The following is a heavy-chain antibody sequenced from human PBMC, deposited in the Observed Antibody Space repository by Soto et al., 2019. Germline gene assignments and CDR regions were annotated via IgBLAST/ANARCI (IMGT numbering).Heavy chain of an antibody. CDR3: ARPYYYDSSGPKYYFDY. V-gene: IGHV3-30-3*01. Sequence: QVQLVESGGGVVQPGRSLRLSCAASRFTFSSYAMHWVRQAPGKGLEWVAVISYDGSNKYYADSVKGRFTISRDNSKNTLYLQMNSLRAEDTAVYYCARPYYYDSSGPKYYFDYWGQGTLVTVSS. J-gene: IGHJ4*02. CDR1: RFTFSSYA. D-gene: IGHD3-22*01. CDR2: ISYDGSNK.